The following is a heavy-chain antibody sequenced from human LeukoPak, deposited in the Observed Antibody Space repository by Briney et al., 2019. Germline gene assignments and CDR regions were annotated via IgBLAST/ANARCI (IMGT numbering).Heavy chain of an antibody. CDR2: IYHSGST. Sequence: SETLSLTCAVSGYSISSGYYWGWIRQPPGKGLEWIGSIYHSGSTYYNPSLKSRVTISVDTSKNQFSLKLSSVTAADTAVYYCARAQGYCCCGNCYRSGYNWFDPWGQGTLVTVSS. V-gene: IGHV4-38-2*01. J-gene: IGHJ5*02. CDR3: ARAQGYCCCGNCYRSGYNWFDP. CDR1: GYSISSGYY. D-gene: IGHD2-15*01.